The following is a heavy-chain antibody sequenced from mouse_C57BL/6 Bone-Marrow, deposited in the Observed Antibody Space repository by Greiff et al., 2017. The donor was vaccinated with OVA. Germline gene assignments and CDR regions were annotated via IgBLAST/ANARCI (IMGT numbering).Heavy chain of an antibody. Sequence: EVQLQQSGPELVKPGASVKISCKASGYTFTDYYMNWVKQSHGKSLEWIGDINPNNGGTSYNQKFKGKATLTVDKSSSTAYMELRSLTSEDSAVYYCARSRGYDYFDYWGQGTTLTVSS. V-gene: IGHV1-26*01. CDR3: ARSRGYDYFDY. CDR2: INPNNGGT. CDR1: GYTFTDYY. D-gene: IGHD2-2*01. J-gene: IGHJ2*01.